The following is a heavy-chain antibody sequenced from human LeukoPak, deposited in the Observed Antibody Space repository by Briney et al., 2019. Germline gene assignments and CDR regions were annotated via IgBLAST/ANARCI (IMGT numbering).Heavy chain of an antibody. V-gene: IGHV3-7*01. CDR2: IKQDGSEN. D-gene: IGHD6-19*01. J-gene: IGHJ4*02. CDR1: GFTFSSYC. Sequence: GGSLRLSCAASGFTFSSYCMSWLPQTPGKGLEWVANIKQDGSENYYVDSVKGRFTISRDNAKNSLYLQMNSLRADDTAVYYCARARSQQWLVPRYWGQGTLVTVSS. CDR3: ARARSQQWLVPRY.